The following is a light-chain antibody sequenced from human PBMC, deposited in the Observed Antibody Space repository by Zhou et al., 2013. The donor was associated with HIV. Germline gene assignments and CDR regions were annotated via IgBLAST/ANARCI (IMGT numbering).Light chain of an antibody. CDR3: QKYNSAPRT. CDR2: GSS. Sequence: DIRMTQFPSTLSASVGDRVTITCRASQSISSYLNWYQHKPGKAPKLLIYGSSSLQSGVPSRFSGSGSGTDFTLTISSLQPEDVATYYCQKYNSAPRTFGQGTKLEIK. J-gene: IGKJ2*01. V-gene: IGKV1-27*01. CDR1: QSISSY.